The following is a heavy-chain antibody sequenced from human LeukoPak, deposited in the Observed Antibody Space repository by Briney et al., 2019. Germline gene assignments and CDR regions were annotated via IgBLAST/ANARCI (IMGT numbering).Heavy chain of an antibody. CDR2: IWYDGSNQ. J-gene: IGHJ6*02. CDR3: AKARPAIAARVGYYYGMDV. CDR1: GFTFSSYG. Sequence: GRSLRLSCAASGFTFSSYGMHWVRQAPGKGLEWVAVIWYDGSNQYSADSVKGRFTISRDNSKNTLYLQMNTLRAEDTAVYYCAKARPAIAARVGYYYGMDVWGQGTTVTVSS. D-gene: IGHD6-6*01. V-gene: IGHV3-33*06.